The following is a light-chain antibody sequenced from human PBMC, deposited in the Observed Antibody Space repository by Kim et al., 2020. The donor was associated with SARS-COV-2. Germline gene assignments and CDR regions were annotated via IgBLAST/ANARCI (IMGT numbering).Light chain of an antibody. J-gene: IGKJ2*01. CDR3: KQYNSYSYT. V-gene: IGKV1-5*01. CDR2: DAS. Sequence: SASVGDRVTITWRASQSISSWLAWYQQKPGKAPKLLIYDASSLESGVPSRFSGSGSGTEFTLTISSLQPDDFATYYCKQYNSYSYTFGQGTKLEI. CDR1: QSISSW.